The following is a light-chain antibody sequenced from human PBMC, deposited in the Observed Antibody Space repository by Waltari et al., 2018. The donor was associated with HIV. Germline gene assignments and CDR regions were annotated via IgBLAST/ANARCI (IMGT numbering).Light chain of an antibody. CDR1: QGISSY. CDR2: AAS. CDR3: QQLSPYRGA. J-gene: IGKJ3*01. V-gene: IGKV1-9*01. Sequence: DIQLTQSPSFLSASAGDRVTITSRASQGISSYLAWYQQKPGKAPKLLVYAASTLQSGVQSRFSGSGYGTELTLAISTLQPEDFATYYCQQLSPYRGAFGPGTKVDLK.